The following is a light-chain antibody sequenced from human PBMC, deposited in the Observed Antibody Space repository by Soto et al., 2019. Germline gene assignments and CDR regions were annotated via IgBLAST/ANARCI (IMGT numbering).Light chain of an antibody. CDR2: AAS. CDR1: QGISGW. V-gene: IGKV1-12*01. J-gene: IGKJ1*01. Sequence: DIQMTQSPSSVSASVGDRVAITCRASQGISGWLAWYQQKPGKAPNLLIYAASTLQSGVPSRFSGSGSGTDFTLTISSLQPEDFATYYCQQANGFPWTFGQGTKVDIK. CDR3: QQANGFPWT.